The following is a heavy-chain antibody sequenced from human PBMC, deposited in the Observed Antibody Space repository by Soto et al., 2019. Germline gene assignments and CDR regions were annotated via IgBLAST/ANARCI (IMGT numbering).Heavy chain of an antibody. V-gene: IGHV4-31*03. Sequence: QVQLQESGPGLVKPSQTLALTCTVSGGSISSGGYYWSWIRQHPGKGLECIGYIYYSGTTNYNPSLKSRVTISIDTSKNQFSLKLSSVTAADTAVYYCAREEGAVTTGGYYYYYGVDVWGQGTTVTVSS. J-gene: IGHJ6*02. CDR1: GGSISSGGYY. CDR3: AREEGAVTTGGYYYYYGVDV. CDR2: IYYSGTT. D-gene: IGHD4-17*01.